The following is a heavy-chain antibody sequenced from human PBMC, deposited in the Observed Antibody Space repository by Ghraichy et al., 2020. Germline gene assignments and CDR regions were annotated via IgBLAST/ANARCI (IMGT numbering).Heavy chain of an antibody. J-gene: IGHJ4*02. Sequence: ASVKVSCRTSGYSFTSHGMHWVRQAPGQGLEWLGWINVVNGDTKFSQKFQGRVAINRDISATTVYMEMTGLKSEDTAVYFCARDFYNDRLTDLDYWGQGTLVTVSS. V-gene: IGHV1-3*01. CDR3: ARDFYNDRLTDLDY. D-gene: IGHD1-1*01. CDR2: INVVNGDT. CDR1: GYSFTSHG.